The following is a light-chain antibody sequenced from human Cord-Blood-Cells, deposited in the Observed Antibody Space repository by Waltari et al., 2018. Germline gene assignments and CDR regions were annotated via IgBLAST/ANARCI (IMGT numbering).Light chain of an antibody. CDR1: QSVSSS. CDR3: QQRSNWPPWT. V-gene: IGKV3-11*01. J-gene: IGKJ1*01. CDR2: AAS. Sequence: EILLTQSPATLSLSPGERATLSCRASQSVSSSLAWYQQKPGQAPRLLIYAASNRATGIPARFSGSGSGTDFTLTISSLEPEDFAVYYCQQRSNWPPWTFGQGTKVEIK.